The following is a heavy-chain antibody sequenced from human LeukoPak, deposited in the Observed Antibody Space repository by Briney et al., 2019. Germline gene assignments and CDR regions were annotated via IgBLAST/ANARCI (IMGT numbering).Heavy chain of an antibody. D-gene: IGHD1-1*01. Sequence: SETLSLTCTVSGGSVSSGSYYWSWIRQPPGEGLEWIGYIYYSGSTNYNPSLKSRVTISVDTSKNQFSLKLSSVTAADTAVYYCARVLIGTGGNWFDPWGQGTLVTVSS. CDR1: GGSVSSGSYY. CDR2: IYYSGST. CDR3: ARVLIGTGGNWFDP. J-gene: IGHJ5*02. V-gene: IGHV4-61*01.